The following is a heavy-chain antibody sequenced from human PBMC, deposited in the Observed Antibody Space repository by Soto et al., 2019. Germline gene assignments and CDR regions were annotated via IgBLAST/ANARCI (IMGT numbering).Heavy chain of an antibody. CDR2: INPNSGGT. V-gene: IGHV1-2*04. D-gene: IGHD6-13*01. CDR1: GYTFTDYY. CDR3: ARDTGSSTWTHYDY. J-gene: IGHJ4*02. Sequence: ASVKVSCKASGYTFTDYYMHWVRQAPGQGLEWMGWINPNSGGTNYAQKFQGWVTMTRDTSISTAYVELSSLRSDDTAVYYCARDTGSSTWTHYDYWGQGTLVTV.